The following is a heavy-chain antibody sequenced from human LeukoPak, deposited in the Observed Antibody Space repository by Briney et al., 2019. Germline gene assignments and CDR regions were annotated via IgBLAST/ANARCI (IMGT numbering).Heavy chain of an antibody. J-gene: IGHJ4*02. V-gene: IGHV3-30*02. Sequence: GGSLRLSCAASGFTFSSYGMHWVRQAPGKGLEWVAFIRYDGSNKYYADSVKGRFTISRDNSKNTLYLQMNSLRAEDTAVYYCAMSRGANFRFDYWGQGTLVTVSS. CDR1: GFTFSSYG. D-gene: IGHD4/OR15-4a*01. CDR3: AMSRGANFRFDY. CDR2: IRYDGSNK.